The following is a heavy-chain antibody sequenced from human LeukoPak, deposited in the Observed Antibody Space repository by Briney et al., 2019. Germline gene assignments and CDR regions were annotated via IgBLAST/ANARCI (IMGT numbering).Heavy chain of an antibody. V-gene: IGHV1-18*01. CDR2: ISAYNGNT. Sequence: ASVTVSCKASGYTFTSYGISWVRQAPGQGLEWMGWISAYNGNTNYAQKLQGRVTMTTDTSTSTAYMELRSLRSDDTAVYYCARGGVVVPAAEYFQHWGQGTLVTVSS. CDR3: ARGGVVVPAAEYFQH. J-gene: IGHJ1*01. CDR1: GYTFTSYG. D-gene: IGHD2-2*01.